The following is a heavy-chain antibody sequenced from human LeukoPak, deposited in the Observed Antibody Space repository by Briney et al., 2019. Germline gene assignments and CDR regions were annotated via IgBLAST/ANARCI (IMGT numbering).Heavy chain of an antibody. CDR1: GFTFSSYW. CDR3: ASGGGEYQLLPDAFDI. Sequence: GGSLRLSCAASGFTFSSYWMSWGRQGPGKGLEWEANIKQDGSEKYYVDSVKGRFTISRDNAKNSLYLQMNSLRAEDTAVYYCASGGGEYQLLPDAFDIWGQGTMVTVSS. V-gene: IGHV3-7*01. D-gene: IGHD2-2*01. J-gene: IGHJ3*02. CDR2: IKQDGSEK.